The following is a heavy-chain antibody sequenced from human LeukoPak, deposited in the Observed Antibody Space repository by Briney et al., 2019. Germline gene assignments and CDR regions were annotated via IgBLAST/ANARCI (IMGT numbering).Heavy chain of an antibody. J-gene: IGHJ6*03. V-gene: IGHV4-39*07. CDR2: IDYSGSP. D-gene: IGHD3-22*01. Sequence: SETLSLTCVVYGGSFSGYYWGWIRQPPGKGLEWIGSIDYSGSPCYRPSLKSRATISVDTSKRQVSLKLSSVTAADTAVYYCARETDDYFDSSAYMDVWGQGTTVTVSS. CDR1: GGSFSGYY. CDR3: ARETDDYFDSSAYMDV.